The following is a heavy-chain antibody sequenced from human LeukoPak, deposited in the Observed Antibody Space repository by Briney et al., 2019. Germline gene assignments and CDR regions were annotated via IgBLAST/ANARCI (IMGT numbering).Heavy chain of an antibody. D-gene: IGHD3-9*01. Sequence: ASVKVSCKASGYTFTSYGISWVRQAPGQGLEWMGWISAYNGNTNYAQKLQGRVTMTTDTSTSTAYMELRSLRSDDTAVYYCVRVYPSPDDILTGYYNGAFDIWGQGTMVTVSS. CDR3: VRVYPSPDDILTGYYNGAFDI. CDR1: GYTFTSYG. CDR2: ISAYNGNT. V-gene: IGHV1-18*01. J-gene: IGHJ3*02.